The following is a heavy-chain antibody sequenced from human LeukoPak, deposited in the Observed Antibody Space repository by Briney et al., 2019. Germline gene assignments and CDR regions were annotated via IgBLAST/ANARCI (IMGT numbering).Heavy chain of an antibody. CDR3: AKDRRMMSAYYGMDV. V-gene: IGHV3-30*04. CDR2: ISYDGGNQ. D-gene: IGHD3-16*01. Sequence: GGSLRLSCTASGFTFRRFAISWVRQTPGKGLEWVSLISYDGGNQKYADSVKGRFTISRDNSKNTVYLQLNSLRAEDTAVYYCAKDRRMMSAYYGMDVWGQGTTVIVSS. J-gene: IGHJ6*02. CDR1: GFTFRRFA.